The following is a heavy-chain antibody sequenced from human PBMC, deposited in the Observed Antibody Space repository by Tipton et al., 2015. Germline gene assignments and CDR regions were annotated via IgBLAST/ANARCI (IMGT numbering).Heavy chain of an antibody. CDR1: GYTFSNHW. CDR3: ARHVSFYYDTHGSDALDI. D-gene: IGHD3-22*01. CDR2: IYPGDSDT. V-gene: IGHV5-51*01. J-gene: IGHJ3*02. Sequence: QLVQSGAEVKKPGESLKISCKVSGYTFSNHWIGWVRQMPGKGLEWMGIIYPGDSDTRYSPSFQGQVTISADKPISIAYLHWSSLKASDTAMYYCARHVSFYYDTHGSDALDIWAQGTMVTVSS.